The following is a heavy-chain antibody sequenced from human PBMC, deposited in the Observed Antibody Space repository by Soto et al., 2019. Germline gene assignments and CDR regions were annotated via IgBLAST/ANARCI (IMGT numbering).Heavy chain of an antibody. Sequence: SETLSLTCAVYGGSFSGYYWTWIRQSPGKGLEWIGEINHGGSSDYNPSLKSRITISVDTSKNQFSLRLSSVTAADTAVYYCARDQYCSSTSCPVGMDVWGQGTTVTVSS. V-gene: IGHV4-34*01. D-gene: IGHD2-2*01. J-gene: IGHJ6*02. CDR3: ARDQYCSSTSCPVGMDV. CDR2: INHGGSS. CDR1: GGSFSGYY.